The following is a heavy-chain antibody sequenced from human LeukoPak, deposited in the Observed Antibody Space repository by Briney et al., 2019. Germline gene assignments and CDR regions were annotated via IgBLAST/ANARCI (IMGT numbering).Heavy chain of an antibody. J-gene: IGHJ4*02. CDR2: ISWDGGST. V-gene: IGHV3-43*01. CDR3: AKDGPRENYFDY. D-gene: IGHD5-24*01. CDR1: GFTFDDYT. Sequence: GGSLRLSCAASGFTFDDYTMHWVRQAPGKGLEWVSLISWDGGSTNYADSVKGRFTISRDNSKNSLYLQMNSLRTEDTALYYCAKDGPRENYFDYWGQGTLVTVSS.